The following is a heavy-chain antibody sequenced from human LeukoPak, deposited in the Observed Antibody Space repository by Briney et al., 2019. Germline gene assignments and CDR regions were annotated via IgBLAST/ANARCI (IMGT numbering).Heavy chain of an antibody. CDR3: ARVKNGFDGNGYPYYYYYMDV. D-gene: IGHD3-22*01. J-gene: IGHJ6*03. CDR2: ISSSSSYI. V-gene: IGHV3-21*01. CDR1: GFTFSSYS. Sequence: PGGSLRLSCAASGFTFSSYSMNWVRQAPGKGLEWVSSISSSSSYIYYADSVKGRFTISRDNAKNSLYLQMNSLRAEDTAVYYCARVKNGFDGNGYPYYYYYMDVWGRGTTVTVSS.